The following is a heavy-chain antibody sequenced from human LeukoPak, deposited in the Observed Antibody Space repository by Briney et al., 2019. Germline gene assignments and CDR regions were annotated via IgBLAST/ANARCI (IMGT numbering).Heavy chain of an antibody. CDR1: GFTSTNHW. J-gene: IGHJ4*02. V-gene: IGHV3-74*01. Sequence: GGSLRLSCAASGFTSTNHWMHWVRQAPGKGLVWVSRIRPDGRETNHADSVKGRFTISRDNAKNTLYLQMNSLGAEDTAVYYCGRDAVLGSGRVDYWGQGVLVTVSS. CDR3: GRDAVLGSGRVDY. CDR2: IRPDGRET. D-gene: IGHD3-10*01.